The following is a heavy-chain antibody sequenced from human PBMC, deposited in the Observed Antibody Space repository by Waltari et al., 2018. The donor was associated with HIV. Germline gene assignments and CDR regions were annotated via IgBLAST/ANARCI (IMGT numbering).Heavy chain of an antibody. CDR1: GYTFTGYY. D-gene: IGHD3-3*01. CDR2: INPNSGGT. Sequence: QVQLVQSGAEVKKPGASVKVSCKASGYTFTGYYMHWVRQAPGQGLEWMGWINPNSGGTNDAQKFQGRVTMTRYTAISTAYMGLSRLRSDDTAVYYCAREKDVLRFLEWLFYFDYWGQGTLVTVSS. V-gene: IGHV1-2*02. J-gene: IGHJ4*02. CDR3: AREKDVLRFLEWLFYFDY.